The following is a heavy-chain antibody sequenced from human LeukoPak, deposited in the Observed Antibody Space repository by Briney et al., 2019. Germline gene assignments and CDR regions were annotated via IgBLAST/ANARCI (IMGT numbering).Heavy chain of an antibody. V-gene: IGHV3-30-3*01. CDR3: AREGVGPRAFDI. J-gene: IGHJ3*02. Sequence: GGSLRLSCAASGFTFSSYAMHWVRQAPGKGLEWVAVISYDGSNKYYADSVKGRFTISRDNSKNTLYLQMNSLRAEDTAVYYCAREGVGPRAFDIWGQGTMVTVSS. CDR2: ISYDGSNK. CDR1: GFTFSSYA. D-gene: IGHD3-3*01.